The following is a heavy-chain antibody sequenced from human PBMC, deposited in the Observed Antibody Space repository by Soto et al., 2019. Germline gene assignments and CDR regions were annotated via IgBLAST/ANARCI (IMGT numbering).Heavy chain of an antibody. CDR3: AQQLVAKNNYYGMDV. V-gene: IGHV1-18*01. CDR1: GYTFTSYG. Sequence: ASVKVSCKASGYTFTSYGISWVRQAPGQGLEWMGWISAYNGNTNYAQKLQGRVTMTTDTSTSTAYMELRSLRSDDTAVYYCAQQLVAKNNYYGMDVWGQGTTVTVSS. CDR2: ISAYNGNT. D-gene: IGHD6-13*01. J-gene: IGHJ6*02.